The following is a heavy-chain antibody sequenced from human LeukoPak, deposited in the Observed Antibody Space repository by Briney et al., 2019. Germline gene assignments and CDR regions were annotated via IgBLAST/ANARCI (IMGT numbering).Heavy chain of an antibody. D-gene: IGHD1-26*01. CDR1: GGSISSGIW. CDR3: ARKPTTSDAFDM. CDR2: IYHSGST. J-gene: IGHJ3*02. Sequence: SETLSLTCGVSGGSISSGIWWSWVRQPPGKGLEWIGGIYHSGSTNYNPSLKSRGTISVDKSKSQFSLKLISVTAADTAIYYCARKPTTSDAFDMWGQGTMVTVSS. V-gene: IGHV4-4*02.